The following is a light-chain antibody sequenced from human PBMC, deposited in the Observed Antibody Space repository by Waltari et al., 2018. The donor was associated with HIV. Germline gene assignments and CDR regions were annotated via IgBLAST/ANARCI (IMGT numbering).Light chain of an antibody. CDR2: WAS. CDR3: QQSYLVPYP. V-gene: IGKV4-1*01. Sequence: DVVVSQSPDALTLAVGERATLNCKSSQRLLYSSNKKTYLAWYQQNPRQPPKLLLGWASPRGSAVPDRFTGGGSGTDFTLTINSLQAEHVAVHYCQQSYLVPYPFGPGPKLEI. J-gene: IGKJ2*01. CDR1: QRLLYSSNKKTY.